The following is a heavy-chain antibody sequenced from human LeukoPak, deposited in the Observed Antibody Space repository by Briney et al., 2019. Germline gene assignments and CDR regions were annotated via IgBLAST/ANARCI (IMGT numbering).Heavy chain of an antibody. CDR1: GFTFDDYA. Sequence: GGSLRLSCAASGFTFDDYAMHWVRQAPGKGLEWVSLISWDGGSTYYADSVKGRFTISRDNSKNSLYLQMNSLRAEDTALYYCAKDAGYSGYDFSYYYMDVWGKGTTVTVSS. J-gene: IGHJ6*03. CDR3: AKDAGYSGYDFSYYYMDV. CDR2: ISWDGGST. V-gene: IGHV3-43D*03. D-gene: IGHD5-12*01.